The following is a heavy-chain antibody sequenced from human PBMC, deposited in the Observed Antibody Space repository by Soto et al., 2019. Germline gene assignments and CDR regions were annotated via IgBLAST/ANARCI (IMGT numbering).Heavy chain of an antibody. D-gene: IGHD6-13*01. CDR3: AKKGPRTGIAAAGQIDY. Sequence: GGSLRLSCAASGFTFSSYDMHWVRQAPGKGLEWVAVIPYDAINKYYADSVKGRFTISRDNSKNTLYLQMSSLRAEDTAVYYCAKKGPRTGIAAAGQIDYWGQGTLVTVSS. CDR2: IPYDAINK. CDR1: GFTFSSYD. V-gene: IGHV3-30*18. J-gene: IGHJ4*01.